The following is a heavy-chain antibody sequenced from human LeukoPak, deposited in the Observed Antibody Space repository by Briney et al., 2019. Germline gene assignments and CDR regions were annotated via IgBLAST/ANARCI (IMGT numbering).Heavy chain of an antibody. D-gene: IGHD2-15*01. Sequence: PGGSLRLSCAASGFTFDDYGMSWVRQAPGKGLEWVSGINWNGGSTGYADSVKGRFTISRDNAKNSLYLQMNSLRAEDTALYYCARASYCSGGSCYSDAFDIWGQGTMVTVSS. J-gene: IGHJ3*02. V-gene: IGHV3-20*04. CDR2: INWNGGST. CDR1: GFTFDDYG. CDR3: ARASYCSGGSCYSDAFDI.